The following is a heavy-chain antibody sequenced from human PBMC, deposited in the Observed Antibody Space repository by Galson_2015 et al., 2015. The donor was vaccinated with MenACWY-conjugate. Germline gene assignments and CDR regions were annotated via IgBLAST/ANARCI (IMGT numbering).Heavy chain of an antibody. CDR3: ARGGDYGNIGRFDY. D-gene: IGHD4-17*01. Sequence: ETLSLTCTVSGGSISSHYWSWFRQPPGKGLEWIAYIRDTGSLKDNPSLKSRVTMSADKSNNQFSLRLSSVTAADTAVYYCARGGDYGNIGRFDYWGQGTLVTVSS. J-gene: IGHJ4*02. CDR1: GGSISSHY. CDR2: IRDTGSL. V-gene: IGHV4-59*11.